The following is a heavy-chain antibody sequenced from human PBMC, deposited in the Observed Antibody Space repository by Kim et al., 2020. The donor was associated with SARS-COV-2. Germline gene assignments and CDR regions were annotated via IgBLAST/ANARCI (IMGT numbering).Heavy chain of an antibody. Sequence: YADSVKGRFTISRDNSKNTLYLQMNSLRAEDTAVYYCAKGSGWYVRYMDVWGKGTTVTVSS. J-gene: IGHJ6*03. CDR3: AKGSGWYVRYMDV. D-gene: IGHD6-19*01. V-gene: IGHV3-23*01.